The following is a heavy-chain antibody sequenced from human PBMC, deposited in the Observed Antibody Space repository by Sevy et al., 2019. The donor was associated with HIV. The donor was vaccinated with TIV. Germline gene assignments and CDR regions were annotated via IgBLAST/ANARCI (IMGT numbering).Heavy chain of an antibody. CDR3: AATKDYYENSGSPFDY. CDR1: GHTLNRLG. J-gene: IGHJ4*02. Sequence: ASVKVSCNVYGHTLNRLGIHWVRQAPGKGLEWVGSFDPEDGETFQAQKFQGRVTMTDDTSTDTAYMELSSLRAEDTAVYYCAATKDYYENSGSPFDYWGQGTLVTVSS. V-gene: IGHV1-24*01. D-gene: IGHD3-22*01. CDR2: FDPEDGET.